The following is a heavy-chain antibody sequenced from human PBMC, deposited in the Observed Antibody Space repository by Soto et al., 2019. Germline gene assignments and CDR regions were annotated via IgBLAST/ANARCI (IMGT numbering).Heavy chain of an antibody. CDR3: AREESGYYPFDY. Sequence: PGGSLRLSCAASGFTFSTYTMNWVRQAPGKGLEWVSSISSSSSYIYYADSVKGRFTISRDNAKNPLFLQMNSLRAEDTAVYYCAREESGYYPFDYWGQGTLVTVSS. J-gene: IGHJ4*02. D-gene: IGHD3-22*01. CDR1: GFTFSTYT. CDR2: ISSSSSYI. V-gene: IGHV3-21*01.